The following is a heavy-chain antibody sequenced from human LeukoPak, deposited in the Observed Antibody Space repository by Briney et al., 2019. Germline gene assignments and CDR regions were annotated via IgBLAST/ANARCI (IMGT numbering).Heavy chain of an antibody. J-gene: IGHJ4*02. Sequence: GGSLRLSCTVSGFTFSTYWMSWARQAPGKGLEWVANIKYDGREKYYVDSVKGRFTISRDNAKNSLSLQMNSLRAEDSAMYYCTRNKRGDYWGQGTLVTVSS. CDR2: IKYDGREK. V-gene: IGHV3-7*01. D-gene: IGHD1-1*01. CDR3: TRNKRGDY. CDR1: GFTFSTYW.